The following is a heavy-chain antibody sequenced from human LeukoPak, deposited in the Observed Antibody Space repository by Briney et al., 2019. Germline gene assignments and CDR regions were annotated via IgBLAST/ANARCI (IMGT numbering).Heavy chain of an antibody. CDR2: IWYDGSNK. V-gene: IGHV3-33*06. D-gene: IGHD3-3*01. J-gene: IGHJ6*02. Sequence: GGSLRLSCAASGFTFSSYGMHWVRQAPGKGLEWVAVIWYDGSNKYYADSVKGRFTISRDNSKNTLYLQMNSLRAEDTALYYCAKGPEGTYYDFWSGYFLGMDVWGQGTTVTVSS. CDR1: GFTFSSYG. CDR3: AKGPEGTYYDFWSGYFLGMDV.